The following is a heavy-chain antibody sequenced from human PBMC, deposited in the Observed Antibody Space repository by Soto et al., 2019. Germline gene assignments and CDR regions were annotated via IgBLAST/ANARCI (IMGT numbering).Heavy chain of an antibody. D-gene: IGHD2-15*01. CDR3: ARLIEGYPPHNYFDP. J-gene: IGHJ5*02. CDR2: VFDFGST. CDR1: VDSVKSSY. V-gene: IGHV4-59*02. Sequence: SETLCVTCSLSVDSVKSSYWAWIRQSPGRAPEWVGYVFDFGSTGYHPSLKGRLTISIDTSKNQVSLSLRSVTVADTGIYYCARLIEGYPPHNYFDPWGQGTMVTGSS.